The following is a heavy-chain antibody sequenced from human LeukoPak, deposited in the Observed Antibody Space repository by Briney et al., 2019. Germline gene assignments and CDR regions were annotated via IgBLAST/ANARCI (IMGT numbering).Heavy chain of an antibody. V-gene: IGHV4-39*01. CDR1: DGSISTSSYL. J-gene: IGHJ4*02. Sequence: PSETLSLTCTVSDGSISTSSYLWGWIRLPLGKGLEWIGSIFYGGSTYYNPSLKSRFTISVDTPRNQVSLKLSSVTAADTAVYYCARLVGIAADGTGGDYWGQGTLVTVSS. D-gene: IGHD6-13*01. CDR2: IFYGGST. CDR3: ARLVGIAADGTGGDY.